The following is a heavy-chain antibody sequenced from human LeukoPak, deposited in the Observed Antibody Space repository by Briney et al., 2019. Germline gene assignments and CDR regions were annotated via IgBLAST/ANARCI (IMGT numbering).Heavy chain of an antibody. CDR3: ARDKDDYGSGNHWFDP. CDR2: ISNNGGYT. Sequence: GGSLRLSCAVSGFTFCSSAMSWVGQAPGKGLEWVSAISNNGGYTYYADSVQGRFTISRDNSKSTLCLQMNSLRAEDTAVYYCARDKDDYGSGNHWFDPWGQGTLVTVSS. V-gene: IGHV3-23*01. CDR1: GFTFCSSA. J-gene: IGHJ5*02. D-gene: IGHD3-10*01.